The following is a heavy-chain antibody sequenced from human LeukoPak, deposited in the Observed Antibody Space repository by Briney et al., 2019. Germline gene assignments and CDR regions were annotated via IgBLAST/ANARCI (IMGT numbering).Heavy chain of an antibody. CDR2: IYWDDDK. J-gene: IGHJ4*02. Sequence: GSGPTLVKPTQTLTLTCTFSGFSLSTSGVGVGWIRQPPGKALEWLALIYWDDDKRYSPSLKSRLTITKDTSKNQVVLTMTNMDPVDTATYYCAHRRDGTRGSGSYILSLVFDYWGQGTLVTVSS. V-gene: IGHV2-5*02. D-gene: IGHD3-10*01. CDR1: GFSLSTSGVG. CDR3: AHRRDGTRGSGSYILSLVFDY.